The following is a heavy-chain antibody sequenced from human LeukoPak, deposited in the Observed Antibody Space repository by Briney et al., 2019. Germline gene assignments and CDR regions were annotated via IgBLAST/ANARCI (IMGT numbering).Heavy chain of an antibody. CDR3: ARDGPITMIVVVDAFDI. CDR1: GYTFTSYY. D-gene: IGHD3-22*01. CDR2: INPSGGST. J-gene: IGHJ3*02. Sequence: ASVKVSCKASGYTFTSYYMHWVRQAPGQGLEWMGIINPSGGSTNYAQKFQGRVTITADKSTSTAYMELSSLRSEDTAVYYCARDGPITMIVVVDAFDIWGQGTMVTVSS. V-gene: IGHV1-46*01.